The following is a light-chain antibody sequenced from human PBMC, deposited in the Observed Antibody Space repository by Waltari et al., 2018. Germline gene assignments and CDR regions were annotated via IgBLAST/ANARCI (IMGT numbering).Light chain of an antibody. CDR1: TSNVGNNF. J-gene: IGLJ3*02. CDR2: DND. CDR3: ATWDNSLSAWV. Sequence: QSVLTQPPSVSAAPGQKVSISCSGRTSNVGNNFVSWYQQLPGTAPQLLIYDNDKRPSGIPDRCSGSKSGTSATLVITGLQTADEADYYCATWDNSLSAWVFGGGTQVTVL. V-gene: IGLV1-51*01.